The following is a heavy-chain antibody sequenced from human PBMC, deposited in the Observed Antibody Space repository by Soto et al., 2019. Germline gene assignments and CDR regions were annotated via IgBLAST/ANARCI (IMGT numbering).Heavy chain of an antibody. CDR3: AKKKWLVLAGDAFDI. CDR1: GFTFSSYW. D-gene: IGHD6-19*01. Sequence: EVQLEESGGDLVQPGGSLRLSCAASGFTFSSYWMHWVRQAPGKGLVWVSRINTDGGTTTYAESVKGRFTISRDNSKNTLYLHMNSLRAEDTAVYYCAKKKWLVLAGDAFDIWGQGTMVTVSS. V-gene: IGHV3-74*01. CDR2: INTDGGTT. J-gene: IGHJ3*02.